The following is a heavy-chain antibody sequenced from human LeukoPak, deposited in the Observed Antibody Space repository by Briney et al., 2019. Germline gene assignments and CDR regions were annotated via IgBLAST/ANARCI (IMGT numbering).Heavy chain of an antibody. CDR2: ISSGSIYI. CDR1: GFSFSSYS. D-gene: IGHD2/OR15-2a*01. J-gene: IGHJ6*03. V-gene: IGHV3-21*01. CDR3: ARDWNSMGYYYHMDV. Sequence: GGSLRLPCAASGFSFSSYSMNWVRQAPGKGLEWVSYISSGSIYINYAESVKGRFTISRDNAKNSLFLQMNSLRAEDTAVYYCARDWNSMGYYYHMDVWGKGTTVTVSS.